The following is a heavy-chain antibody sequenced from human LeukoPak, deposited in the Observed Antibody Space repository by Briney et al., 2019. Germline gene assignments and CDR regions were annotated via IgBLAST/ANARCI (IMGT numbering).Heavy chain of an antibody. CDR1: GYTFTSYD. V-gene: IGHV1-8*01. CDR3: ARDPQFGVALYYYMDV. D-gene: IGHD3-3*01. CDR2: MNPNSGNT. Sequence: ASVKVSCKASGYTFTSYDINWVRQATGQGLEWMGWMNPNSGNTGYAQKFQGRVTMTRNTSISTAYMELSSLRSEDTAVYYCARDPQFGVALYYYMDVWGKGTTVTVSS. J-gene: IGHJ6*03.